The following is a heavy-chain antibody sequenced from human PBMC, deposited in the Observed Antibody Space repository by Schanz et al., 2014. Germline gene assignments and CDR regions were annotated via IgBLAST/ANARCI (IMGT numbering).Heavy chain of an antibody. Sequence: VQLGESGGGLVQPGGSLRLSCAASGFTVSNYAMHWVRQAPGKGLDWVAVISFDGSIKYHADSVKGRFTISRDNSKNTLYLQMNSLRTEDTAVYYCARERQQLVRWYYYYGMDVWGQGTTVTVSS. CDR1: GFTVSNYA. D-gene: IGHD6-13*01. CDR2: ISFDGSIK. V-gene: IGHV3-30*04. CDR3: ARERQQLVRWYYYYGMDV. J-gene: IGHJ6*02.